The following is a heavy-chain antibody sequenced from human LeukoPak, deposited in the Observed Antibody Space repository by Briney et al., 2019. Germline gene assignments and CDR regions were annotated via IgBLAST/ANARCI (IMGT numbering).Heavy chain of an antibody. V-gene: IGHV3-64*04. J-gene: IGHJ3*02. CDR2: ISDNGESK. CDR1: GFTFRNYH. Sequence: GGSLRLSCSASGFTFRNYHMFWVRQAPGKGLECVSSISDNGESKFYADSVKGRFTIARDNSKNILYLQMDSLRADDTAVYYCAKAFREYSSSTSYSAFDIWGQGTMVTVSP. CDR3: AKAFREYSSSTSYSAFDI. D-gene: IGHD6-13*01.